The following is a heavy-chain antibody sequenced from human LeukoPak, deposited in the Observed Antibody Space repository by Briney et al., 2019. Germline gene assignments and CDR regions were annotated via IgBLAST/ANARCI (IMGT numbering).Heavy chain of an antibody. V-gene: IGHV3-33*01. Sequence: GGSLRLSCAASGFRFDTYGMHWVRPAPGNGLEWVAVIWYDGAQKYYAGSVKGRFTGSRDNSPNTRYRQITSLRAAEPALSYCARGSELGSTTAFDCWGQGTLVPVSS. CDR1: GFRFDTYG. J-gene: IGHJ4*02. CDR3: ARGSELGSTTAFDC. D-gene: IGHD1-26*01. CDR2: IWYDGAQK.